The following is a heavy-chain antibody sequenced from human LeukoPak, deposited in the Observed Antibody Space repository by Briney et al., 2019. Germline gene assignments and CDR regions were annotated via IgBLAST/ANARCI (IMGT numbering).Heavy chain of an antibody. CDR2: INHSGST. CDR1: GGSFSGYY. V-gene: IGHV4-34*01. J-gene: IGHJ6*03. Sequence: SETLSLTCAAYGGSFSGYYWSWIRQPPGKGLEWIGEINHSGSTNYNPSLKSRVTISVDTSKNQFSLKLSSVTAADTAVYYCARGITITIFGVAPRHYYYMDVWGKGTTVTVSS. D-gene: IGHD3-3*01. CDR3: ARGITITIFGVAPRHYYYMDV.